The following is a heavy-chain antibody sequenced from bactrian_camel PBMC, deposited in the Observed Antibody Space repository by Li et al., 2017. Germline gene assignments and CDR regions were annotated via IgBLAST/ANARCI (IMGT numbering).Heavy chain of an antibody. CDR1: GYTQSTYS. V-gene: IGHV3S9*01. J-gene: IGHJ6*01. CDR2: IDSNGI. D-gene: IGHD6*01. CDR3: AADSPMYDGGWYSTCPSVEFGL. Sequence: HVQLVESGGGSVQAGESLTLSCQISGYTQSTYSMGWFREVPGQGRQGVAAIDSNGIESIADSLQGRVTISQDNAKKVVYLQMNSLQPEDAAVYYCAADSPMYDGGWYSTCPSVEFGLWGQGTQVTVS.